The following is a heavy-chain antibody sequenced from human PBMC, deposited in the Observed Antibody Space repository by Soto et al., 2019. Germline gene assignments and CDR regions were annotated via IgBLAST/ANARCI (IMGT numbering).Heavy chain of an antibody. V-gene: IGHV3-11*06. D-gene: IGHD3-3*01. CDR3: ARDRGGGSIFGGHYGMDV. J-gene: IGHJ6*02. Sequence: GGSRRRSWAASGFIFRYFYMSGIRQVPGKGLEWLSKISSSSSSTDYADSVKGRFTISRDNAKNSLYLQMSSLRAEDTAVYYCARDRGGGSIFGGHYGMDVWGQGTTVTVSS. CDR2: ISSSSSST. CDR1: GFIFRYFY.